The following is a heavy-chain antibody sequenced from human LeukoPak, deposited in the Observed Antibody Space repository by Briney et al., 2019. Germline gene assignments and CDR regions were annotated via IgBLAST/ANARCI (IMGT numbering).Heavy chain of an antibody. J-gene: IGHJ4*02. CDR2: ISSSSSYI. Sequence: GGSLRLSCAASGFTFSSYNMNWVRQAPGKGLEWVSSISSSSSYIYYADSVKGRFTISRDNAKNSLYLQMNSLRAEDTAVYYCAREGGGYDNSSGSYYFDYWGQGTLVTVSS. CDR1: GFTFSSYN. V-gene: IGHV3-21*04. CDR3: AREGGGYDNSSGSYYFDY. D-gene: IGHD5-12*01.